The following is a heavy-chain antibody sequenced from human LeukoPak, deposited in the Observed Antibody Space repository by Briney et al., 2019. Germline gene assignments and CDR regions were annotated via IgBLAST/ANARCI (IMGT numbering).Heavy chain of an antibody. Sequence: SETLSLTCTVSGGSISSYYWSWIRQPPGKGLEWIGYIYYSGSTNYNPSLKSRVTISVDTSKNQFSLKLSSVTAADTAVYYCARATPTKYSSSWYGSYYYYGMDVWGQGTTVTVSS. CDR1: GGSISSYY. CDR2: IYYSGST. J-gene: IGHJ6*02. CDR3: ARATPTKYSSSWYGSYYYYGMDV. D-gene: IGHD6-13*01. V-gene: IGHV4-59*12.